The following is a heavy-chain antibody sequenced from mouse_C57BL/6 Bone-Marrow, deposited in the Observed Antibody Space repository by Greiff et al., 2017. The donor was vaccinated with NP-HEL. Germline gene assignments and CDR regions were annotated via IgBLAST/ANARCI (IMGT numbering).Heavy chain of an antibody. CDR2: INPYNGGT. CDR1: GYTFTDYY. Sequence: VQLQQSGPVLVKPGASVKMSCKASGYTFTDYYMNWVKQSHGKSLEWIGVINPYNGGTSYNQKFKGKATLTVDKSSSTAYMELNSLTSEDSAVYYCANPDGYWYFDVWGTGTTVTVSS. J-gene: IGHJ1*03. D-gene: IGHD2-3*01. CDR3: ANPDGYWYFDV. V-gene: IGHV1-19*01.